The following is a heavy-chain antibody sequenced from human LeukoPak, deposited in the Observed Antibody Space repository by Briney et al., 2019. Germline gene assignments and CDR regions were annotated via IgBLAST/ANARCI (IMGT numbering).Heavy chain of an antibody. CDR1: GFTFSNCW. V-gene: IGHV3-7*03. CDR2: IKYDGSEE. CDR3: ARDKTSVTTFGY. J-gene: IGHJ4*02. Sequence: PGGSLRLSCAASGFTFSNCWMNWVRQAPGKGLEWVANIKYDGSEEHYVDSVKGRFTISRDNAKNSLYLQMNGLRAEDTAVYYCARDKTSVTTFGYWGQGTLVTVSS. D-gene: IGHD4-17*01.